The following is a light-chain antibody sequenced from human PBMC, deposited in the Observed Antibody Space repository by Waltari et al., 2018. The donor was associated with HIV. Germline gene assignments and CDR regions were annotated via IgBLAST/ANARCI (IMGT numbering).Light chain of an antibody. CDR3: QVWDSSTVV. CDR1: HIGSKT. Sequence: SYELTQPLSVSVALGQTARISCGGNHIGSKTVHWYQQKPGQAPVLVIYRNSNRPSGIPERFSGSNSGNTATLTISRAQAGDEADYYCQVWDSSTVVFGGGTKLTVL. V-gene: IGLV3-9*01. J-gene: IGLJ2*01. CDR2: RNS.